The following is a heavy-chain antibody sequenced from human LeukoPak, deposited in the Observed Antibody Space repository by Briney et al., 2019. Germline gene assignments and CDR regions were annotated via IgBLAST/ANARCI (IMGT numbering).Heavy chain of an antibody. D-gene: IGHD6-13*01. CDR2: ISGSGGST. J-gene: IGHJ4*02. V-gene: IGHV3-23*01. Sequence: PGGSLRLSCAASGFTFSSYAMSWVRQAPGKGLEWVSAISGSGGSTYYADSVKGRFTIFRDNSKNTLYLQMNSLRAEDTAVYYCAKLAAKNIAAAGKDWGQGTLVTVSS. CDR3: AKLAAKNIAAAGKD. CDR1: GFTFSSYA.